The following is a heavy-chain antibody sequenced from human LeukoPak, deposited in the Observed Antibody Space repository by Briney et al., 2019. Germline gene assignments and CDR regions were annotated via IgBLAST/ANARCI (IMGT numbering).Heavy chain of an antibody. CDR3: ARDPDSDNAWGWFDS. CDR2: INGDGSEE. Sequence: GGSLRLSCAASGFTFSSYWMSWVRQAPGKGLEWVANINGDGSEEYYVDSVKGRFTISRANARSSLYLQMNSLRGEDTAVYYCARDPDSDNAWGWFDSWGQGTVVTVSS. CDR1: GFTFSSYW. D-gene: IGHD3-16*01. J-gene: IGHJ5*01. V-gene: IGHV3-7*01.